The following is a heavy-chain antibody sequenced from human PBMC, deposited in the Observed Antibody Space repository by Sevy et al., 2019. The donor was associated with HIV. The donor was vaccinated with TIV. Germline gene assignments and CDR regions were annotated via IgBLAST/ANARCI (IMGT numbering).Heavy chain of an antibody. Sequence: GGSLRLSCAASGFTFDDYAMHWVRQAPGKGLEWVSGISWNSGSIGYADSVKGRFTMSRDNAKNSLYLQMNSLRAEDTALYYCAKDIAGYYVSSAYYSRYYYYGMDVWGQGTTVTVS. D-gene: IGHD3-22*01. CDR2: ISWNSGSI. V-gene: IGHV3-9*01. CDR3: AKDIAGYYVSSAYYSRYYYYGMDV. CDR1: GFTFDDYA. J-gene: IGHJ6*02.